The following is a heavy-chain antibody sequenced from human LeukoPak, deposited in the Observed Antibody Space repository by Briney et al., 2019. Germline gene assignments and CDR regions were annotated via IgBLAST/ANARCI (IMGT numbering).Heavy chain of an antibody. CDR3: ARSLPYSSSAHDAFDI. CDR2: ISSSSSYI. J-gene: IGHJ3*02. D-gene: IGHD6-6*01. V-gene: IGHV3-21*01. CDR1: GFTFSSYN. Sequence: SGGSLRLSCAASGFTFSSYNMNWVRQAPGKGLEWGSSISSSSSYIYYADPVKGRFTISRDNAKNSLYLQMNSLRAEDTAVYYCARSLPYSSSAHDAFDIWGQGTMVTVSS.